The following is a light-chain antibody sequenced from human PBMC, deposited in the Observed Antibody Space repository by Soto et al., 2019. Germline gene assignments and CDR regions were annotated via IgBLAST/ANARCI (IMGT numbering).Light chain of an antibody. J-gene: IGLJ1*01. V-gene: IGLV2-11*01. CDR3: CSYAGSYYV. Sequence: QSALTQPRSVSGSPGQSVTISCTGTSRYVGGYKYVSWYQQQPGKSPKLMICDVSKWPSGVPDRFSGSKSGNTASLTISGLQAEDEADYYCCSYAGSYYVFGAGTKVTVL. CDR2: DVS. CDR1: SRYVGGYKY.